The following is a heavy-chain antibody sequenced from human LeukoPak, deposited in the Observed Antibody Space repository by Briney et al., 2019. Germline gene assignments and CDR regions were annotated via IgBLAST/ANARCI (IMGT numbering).Heavy chain of an antibody. CDR2: IQRDGSEQ. CDR1: GFIFRNYA. D-gene: IGHD5-18*01. Sequence: GGSLRLSCAAPGFIFRNYAMHWVRQPPGKGLEWVSLIQRDGSEQYYADSVRGRLTISRDNSKNTLYLQMNSLGAEDTAVYYCARDRGYTYGHPLDYWGQGTLVTVSS. CDR3: ARDRGYTYGHPLDY. J-gene: IGHJ4*02. V-gene: IGHV3-33*05.